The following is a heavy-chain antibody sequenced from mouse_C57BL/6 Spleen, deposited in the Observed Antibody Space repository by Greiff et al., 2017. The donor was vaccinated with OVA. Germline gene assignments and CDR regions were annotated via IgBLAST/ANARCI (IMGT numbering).Heavy chain of an antibody. J-gene: IGHJ4*01. V-gene: IGHV5-17*01. CDR3: ASPITTVVADAMDY. D-gene: IGHD1-1*01. CDR2: ISSGSSTI. CDR1: GFTFSDYG. Sequence: EVQLVESGGGLVKPGGSLKLSCAASGFTFSDYGMHWVRQAPEKGLEWVAYISSGSSTIYYADTVKGRFTISRDNAKNTLFLQMTSLRSEDTAMYYCASPITTVVADAMDYWGQGTSVTVSS.